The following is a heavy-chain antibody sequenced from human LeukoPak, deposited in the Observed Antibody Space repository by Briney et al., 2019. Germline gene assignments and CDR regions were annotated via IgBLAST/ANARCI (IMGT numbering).Heavy chain of an antibody. V-gene: IGHV1-2*02. Sequence: ASVKVSCKASGYTFTYRYLHWVRQAPGQGLEWMGWINPNSGGTYYAQKFQGRVTMTSDTSISTAYMELSRLRSDNTAVYYCARDLYGGTSATFDYWGQGTLVTVSS. D-gene: IGHD4-23*01. CDR3: ARDLYGGTSATFDY. CDR1: GYTFTYRY. CDR2: INPNSGGT. J-gene: IGHJ4*02.